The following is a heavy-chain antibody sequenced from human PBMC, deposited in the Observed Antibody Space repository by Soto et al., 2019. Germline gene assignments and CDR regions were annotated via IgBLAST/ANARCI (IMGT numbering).Heavy chain of an antibody. Sequence: KSGGSLRLSCAASGFTFSSYSMNWVRQAPGKGLEWVSSISSSSSYIYYADSVKGRFTISRDNAKNSLYLQMNSLRAEDTAVYYCARGITGFDLDYYYGMDVWGQGTTVTVSS. V-gene: IGHV3-21*01. CDR1: GFTFSSYS. D-gene: IGHD3-10*02. CDR3: ARGITGFDLDYYYGMDV. J-gene: IGHJ6*02. CDR2: ISSSSSYI.